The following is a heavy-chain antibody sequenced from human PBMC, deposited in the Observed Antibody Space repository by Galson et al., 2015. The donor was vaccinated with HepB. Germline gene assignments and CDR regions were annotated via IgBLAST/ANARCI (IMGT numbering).Heavy chain of an antibody. Sequence: SVKVSCKASGGTFSSYAISWVRQAPGQGLEWMGGIIPIFGIANYAQKFQGRVTITADESTSTAYMELSSLRSEDTAVYYCARTQGDDFWSGHSSFDYWGQGTLVTVSS. CDR1: GGTFSSYA. CDR3: ARTQGDDFWSGHSSFDY. V-gene: IGHV1-69*13. J-gene: IGHJ4*02. D-gene: IGHD3-3*01. CDR2: IIPIFGIA.